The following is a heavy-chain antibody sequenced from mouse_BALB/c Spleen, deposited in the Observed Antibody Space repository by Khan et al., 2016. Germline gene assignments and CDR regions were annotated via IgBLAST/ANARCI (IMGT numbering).Heavy chain of an antibody. CDR2: IHYSGGT. V-gene: IGHV3-1*02. J-gene: IGHJ4*01. Sequence: EVQLQESGPDLVKPSQSLSLTCTVTGYSITSGYSWHWIRQFPGNKLEWMGYIHYSGGTKYIPSLKSRISITRDTSKNQVFLQLNSVPPEDTATDYCTRSHGYYAMDYWGQGTSVTVSS. CDR3: TRSHGYYAMDY. CDR1: GYSITSGYS.